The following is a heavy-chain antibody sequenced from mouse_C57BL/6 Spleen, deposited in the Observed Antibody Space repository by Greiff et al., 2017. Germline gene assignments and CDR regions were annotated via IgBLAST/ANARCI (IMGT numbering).Heavy chain of an antibody. D-gene: IGHD1-1*01. CDR3: ARLTVYYFDY. CDR2: IYPGDGDT. V-gene: IGHV1-82*01. J-gene: IGHJ2*01. Sequence: VKLQQSGPELVKPGASVKISCKASGYAFSSSWMNWVKQRPGKGLEWIGRIYPGDGDTNYNGKFKGKAILTADKSSSTAYMQLSSLTSEDSAVYFCARLTVYYFDYWGQGTTLTVSS. CDR1: GYAFSSSW.